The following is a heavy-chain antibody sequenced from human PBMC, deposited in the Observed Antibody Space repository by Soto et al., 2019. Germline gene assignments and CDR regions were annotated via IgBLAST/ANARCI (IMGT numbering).Heavy chain of an antibody. CDR3: ARVWGSYRAPSGGAGFDP. CDR2: ISPYNGET. CDR1: GYTFTSNS. V-gene: IGHV1-18*04. Sequence: QVHLVQSGAELKKPGASVKVSCAASGYTFTSNSITWVRQAPGQGLEWMGMISPYNGETSYAEKFQGRLTMTTETSTSTAYMELRSLRSDDTAVYYCARVWGSYRAPSGGAGFDPWGQGTLVTVSS. D-gene: IGHD3-16*02. J-gene: IGHJ5*02.